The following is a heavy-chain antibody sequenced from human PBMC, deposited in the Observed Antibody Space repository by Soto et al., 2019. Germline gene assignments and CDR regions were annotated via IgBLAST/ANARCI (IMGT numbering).Heavy chain of an antibody. CDR3: VASGLSFDY. J-gene: IGHJ4*02. Sequence: GGSLRLSCADSGLTFNSYAMHWVRQAPGKGLEWVAVISHDGDEEQYRDSVKGRFTISRDNSKNTLYLQMDILRDEDTAVYYCVASGLSFDYWGQGTLVTVSS. D-gene: IGHD3-16*02. CDR1: GLTFNSYA. CDR2: ISHDGDEE. V-gene: IGHV3-30-3*01.